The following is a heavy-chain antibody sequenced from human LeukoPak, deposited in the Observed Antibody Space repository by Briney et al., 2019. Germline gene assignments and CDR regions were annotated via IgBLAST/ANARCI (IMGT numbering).Heavy chain of an antibody. D-gene: IGHD2-15*01. J-gene: IGHJ4*02. V-gene: IGHV3-30*19. CDR3: SRSPPKRGNFDY. Sequence: GGSLRLSYAASRFIFSSYGIYWVRQAPGKGLEWVAVISFDGSSKDYADSVKGRFTISRDNSKNMQYLQMNSLRAEDTAVYYCSRSPPKRGNFDYWGQGTLVTVSS. CDR2: ISFDGSSK. CDR1: RFIFSSYG.